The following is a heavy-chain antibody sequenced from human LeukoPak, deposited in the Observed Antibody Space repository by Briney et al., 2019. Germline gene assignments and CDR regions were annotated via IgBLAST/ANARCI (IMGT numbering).Heavy chain of an antibody. V-gene: IGHV3-48*03. J-gene: IGHJ4*02. Sequence: PGGFLRLSCAASGFTFSSYEMNWVRQAPGKGLEWVSYISSSGNTIYYADSVKGRFSISRDNSENTLYLQMNSLRAEDTAVYYCARGRGSSNFFDFWGQGTLVAVSS. CDR2: ISSSGNTI. CDR1: GFTFSSYE. D-gene: IGHD2-15*01. CDR3: ARGRGSSNFFDF.